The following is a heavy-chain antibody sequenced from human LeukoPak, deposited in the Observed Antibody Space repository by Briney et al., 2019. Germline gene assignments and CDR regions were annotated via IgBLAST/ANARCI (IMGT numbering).Heavy chain of an antibody. CDR3: AKDRGVWELLLIDY. D-gene: IGHD3-16*02. J-gene: IGHJ4*02. CDR2: ISGRGGST. V-gene: IGHV3-23*01. CDR1: GFTLSNYA. Sequence: GGSLRLSCAASGFTLSNYAMSWVRQAPGKGLEWVSAISGRGGSTYYADSVKGRFPIPRDKSKNALYLQMNSLRAEDTAVYFFAKDRGVWELLLIDYWGQGTLVTVSS.